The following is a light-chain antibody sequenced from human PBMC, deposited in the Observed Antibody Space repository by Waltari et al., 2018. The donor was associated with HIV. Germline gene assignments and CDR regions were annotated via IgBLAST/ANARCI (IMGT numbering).Light chain of an antibody. CDR3: QQIKTLPLT. Sequence: DIQLTQSPSFVSASVGDTVTITCRASQAISSYVAWYQQRPTKAPKVLIYGASTLHAGVPSSFRGSGSGTEFTLTITSVQPYDFATYYCQQIKTLPLTFGGGTRIDIK. V-gene: IGKV1-9*01. CDR1: QAISSY. J-gene: IGKJ4*01. CDR2: GAS.